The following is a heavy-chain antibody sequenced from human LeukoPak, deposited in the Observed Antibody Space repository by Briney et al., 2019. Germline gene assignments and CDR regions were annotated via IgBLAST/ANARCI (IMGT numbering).Heavy chain of an antibody. CDR2: IYYSGTT. CDR3: ARRSGSFPLSYWHFDL. D-gene: IGHD3-10*01. Sequence: SETLSLTCTVSGGSISSSPYYWGWIRQPPGKGLEWIGSIYYSGTTHYNPSLKSRVTISVDTSKNQFSLKLSSVTAADTAVYYCARRSGSFPLSYWHFDLWGRGTLVTVSS. J-gene: IGHJ2*01. V-gene: IGHV4-39*07. CDR1: GGSISSSPYY.